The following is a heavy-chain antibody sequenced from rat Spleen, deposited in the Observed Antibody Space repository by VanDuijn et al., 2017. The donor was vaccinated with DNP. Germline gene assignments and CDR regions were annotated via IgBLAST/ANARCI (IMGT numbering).Heavy chain of an antibody. CDR3: ARDRANWEDYFDY. CDR1: GFSVTRYT. V-gene: IGHV2-30*01. D-gene: IGHD5-1*01. J-gene: IGHJ2*01. Sequence: QVHLKESGPGLVQASKTLSLTCTVSGFSVTRYTVHWVRQPPGKGLAWMGVIWAGGITAYNSLLKSRLSISRDISKSQVFLEMNSLQTEDTATYYCARDRANWEDYFDYWGQGVMVTVSS. CDR2: IWAGGIT.